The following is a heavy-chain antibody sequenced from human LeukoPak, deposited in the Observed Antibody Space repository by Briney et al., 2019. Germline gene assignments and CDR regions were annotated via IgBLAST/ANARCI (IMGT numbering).Heavy chain of an antibody. CDR3: ARGYCSGGSCYSGLFDY. CDR1: GFTFGDYA. J-gene: IGHJ4*02. CDR2: ISSSGGRT. V-gene: IGHV3-23*01. D-gene: IGHD2-15*01. Sequence: GGSLRLSCTASGFTFGDYAMSWVRQAPGKGLEWVSAISSSGGRTYYADSVKGRFTISRDNSKNTLYLQMNSLRAEDTAVYYCARGYCSGGSCYSGLFDYWGQGTLVTVSS.